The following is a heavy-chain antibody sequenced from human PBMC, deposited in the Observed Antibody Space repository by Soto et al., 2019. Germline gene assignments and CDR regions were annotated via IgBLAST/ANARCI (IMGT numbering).Heavy chain of an antibody. J-gene: IGHJ5*01. V-gene: IGHV4-59*12. CDR2: IYYSGST. CDR3: ARDHLHGNWFDF. CDR1: GFTFSNAW. Sequence: PGGSLTLSCAASGFTFSNAWMTWVRQAPGKGLEWVGYIYYSGSTYYNPSLKSRVTISVDTSKNQFSLKLSSVTAADTAVYYCARDHLHGNWFDFPGQGTFVIGSS.